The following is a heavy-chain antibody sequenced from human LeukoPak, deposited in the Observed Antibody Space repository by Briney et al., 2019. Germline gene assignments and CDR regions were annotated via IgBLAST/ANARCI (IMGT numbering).Heavy chain of an antibody. V-gene: IGHV4-30-4*02. Sequence: PSETLSLTCTVSGGSISNGDYYWSWIRQPPEKGLEWIGYIYYSGSSYYNPSLKSRVTISVDTSKNQFSLKLSSVTAADTAVYYCARDLSSSWYGRWFDPWGQGTLVTVSS. D-gene: IGHD6-13*01. CDR3: ARDLSSSWYGRWFDP. CDR2: IYYSGSS. CDR1: GGSISNGDYY. J-gene: IGHJ5*02.